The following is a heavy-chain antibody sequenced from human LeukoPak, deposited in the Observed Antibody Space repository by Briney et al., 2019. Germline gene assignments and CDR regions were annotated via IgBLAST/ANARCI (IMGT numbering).Heavy chain of an antibody. CDR2: IIPIFGTA. CDR3: AREGGCYPFDY. V-gene: IGHV1-69*13. D-gene: IGHD3-22*01. J-gene: IGHJ4*02. CDR1: GYTFTGYY. Sequence: SVKVSCKASGYTFTGYYMHWVRQAPGQGLEWMGGIIPIFGTANYAQKFQGRVTITADESTSTAYMELSSLRSEDTAVYYCAREGGCYPFDYWGQGTLVTVSS.